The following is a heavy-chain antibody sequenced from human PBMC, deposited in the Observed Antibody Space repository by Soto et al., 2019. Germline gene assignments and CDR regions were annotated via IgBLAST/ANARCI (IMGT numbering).Heavy chain of an antibody. V-gene: IGHV4-4*07. J-gene: IGHJ5*02. CDR1: GASISGFY. Sequence: PSETLSLTCTVSGASISGFYWSWIRKSAGKGLEWIGRIYATGTTDYNPSLKSRVMMSVDTSKKQFSLKLRSVTAADTAVYYCVRDGTKTLRDWFNPWGQGISVTVSS. D-gene: IGHD1-1*01. CDR2: IYATGTT. CDR3: VRDGTKTLRDWFNP.